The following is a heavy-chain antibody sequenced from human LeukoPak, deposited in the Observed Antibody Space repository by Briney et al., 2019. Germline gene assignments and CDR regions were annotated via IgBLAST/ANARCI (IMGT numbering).Heavy chain of an antibody. CDR1: GFTFNSYG. Sequence: GGSLRLSCAASGFTFNSYGMHWVRQTPGKGPEWVAFIQYDGRNKYYAAFVQGRFTISRDNSKNMLYLQMNSLRAEDTAMYYCARDRDSSGYYYNWFDPWGQGTLVTVSS. CDR2: IQYDGRNK. V-gene: IGHV3-30*02. J-gene: IGHJ5*02. CDR3: ARDRDSSGYYYNWFDP. D-gene: IGHD3-22*01.